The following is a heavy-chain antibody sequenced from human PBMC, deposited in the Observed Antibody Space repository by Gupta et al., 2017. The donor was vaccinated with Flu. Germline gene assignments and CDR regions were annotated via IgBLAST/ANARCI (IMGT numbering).Heavy chain of an antibody. CDR2: ISGSGGST. J-gene: IGHJ4*02. D-gene: IGHD6-13*01. CDR3: AKDRGYSSSWYPISVFDY. CDR1: GFTFSSYA. Sequence: EVQLLESGGGLVQPGGSLRLSCAASGFTFSSYAITWVRQAPGKGLEWVSAISGSGGSTYYADSVKGRFTISRDNSKNTLYLQMNSLRAEDTAVYYCAKDRGYSSSWYPISVFDYWGQGTLVTVSS. V-gene: IGHV3-23*01.